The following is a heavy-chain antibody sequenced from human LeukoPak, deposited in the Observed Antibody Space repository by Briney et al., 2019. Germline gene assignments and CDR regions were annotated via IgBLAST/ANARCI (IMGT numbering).Heavy chain of an antibody. J-gene: IGHJ3*02. CDR1: GGSISSGGYS. CDR2: IYHSGST. D-gene: IGHD2-15*01. Sequence: SQTLSLTCAVSGGSISSGGYSWRWIRQPPGKGLEWIGYIYHSGSTYYNPSLKSRVTISVDRSKNQFSLKLSSVTAADTAVYYCASTIGYCSGGSCYSRSVDAFDIWGQGTMVTVSS. V-gene: IGHV4-30-2*01. CDR3: ASTIGYCSGGSCYSRSVDAFDI.